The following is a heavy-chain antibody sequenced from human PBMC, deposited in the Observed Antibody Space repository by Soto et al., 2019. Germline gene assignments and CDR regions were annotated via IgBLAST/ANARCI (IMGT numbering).Heavy chain of an antibody. J-gene: IGHJ3*02. Sequence: GGSLRLSCAASGFTFSSYSMNWVRQAPGKGLEWVSSISSSSSYIYYADSVKGRYTISRANAKNSLYLQMNSLRAEDSVEYYCAREASYDYYYSGYFSDRADAFDIWGQGTMVTVSS. CDR1: GFTFSSYS. D-gene: IGHD3-22*01. CDR3: AREASYDYYYSGYFSDRADAFDI. V-gene: IGHV3-21*01. CDR2: ISSSSSYI.